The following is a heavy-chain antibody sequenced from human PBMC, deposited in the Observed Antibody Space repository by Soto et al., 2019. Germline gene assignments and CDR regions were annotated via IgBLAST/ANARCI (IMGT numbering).Heavy chain of an antibody. J-gene: IGHJ5*02. CDR1: GYTFTSYG. Sequence: QVQLVQSGAEVKKPGASVMVSCKASGYTFTSYGITWVRQAPGQGLEWMGWISTYNANTNYAQKFQGRVTMATDTSTSTAYMELRSLRSDDTAVYYCARGGSYLYYFDPWGQGTLVTVSS. V-gene: IGHV1-18*01. D-gene: IGHD1-26*01. CDR2: ISTYNANT. CDR3: ARGGSYLYYFDP.